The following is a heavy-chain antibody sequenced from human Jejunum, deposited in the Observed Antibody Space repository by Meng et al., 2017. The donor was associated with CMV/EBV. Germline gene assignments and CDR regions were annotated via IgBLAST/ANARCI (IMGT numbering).Heavy chain of an antibody. V-gene: IGHV3-48*04. Sequence: FHTYSMNWVRQAPGKGLEWIAYISSNSNSLLYADSVRGRFSISRDNAKNSLSLDMNSLTAEDTAVYYCARLSAAGNYFYYYGLDGWGPGTRVTVSS. CDR2: ISSNSNSL. CDR1: FHTYS. D-gene: IGHD6-13*01. CDR3: ARLSAAGNYFYYYGLDG. J-gene: IGHJ6*02.